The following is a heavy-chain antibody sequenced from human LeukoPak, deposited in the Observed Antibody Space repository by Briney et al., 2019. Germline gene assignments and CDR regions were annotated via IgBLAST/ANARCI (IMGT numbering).Heavy chain of an antibody. J-gene: IGHJ4*02. D-gene: IGHD1-26*01. Sequence: GGSLRLSCAASGFTFSSYGMHWVRQAPGKGLEWVAVIWYDGSNKYYGDSVKGRFTISRDNSKNTLYLKMNSLRAEDTAVYYCAKEGSNGDFDYWGQGTLVTVSS. CDR2: IWYDGSNK. V-gene: IGHV3-30*02. CDR3: AKEGSNGDFDY. CDR1: GFTFSSYG.